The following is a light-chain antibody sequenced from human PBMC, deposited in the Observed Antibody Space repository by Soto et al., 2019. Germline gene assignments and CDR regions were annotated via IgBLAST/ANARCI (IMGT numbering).Light chain of an antibody. V-gene: IGKV4-1*01. Sequence: DIVMTQSPDSLAVSLGERATINCKSSQSVLYSSNNKNYLAWYQQKQGQPPKLLIYWASTRESGVPDRFSGSGSGKDFPLTIRSLQAEDVAVYYCQQYYSTPTCGQGTKVEIK. CDR2: WAS. CDR1: QSVLYSSNNKNY. J-gene: IGKJ1*01. CDR3: QQYYSTPT.